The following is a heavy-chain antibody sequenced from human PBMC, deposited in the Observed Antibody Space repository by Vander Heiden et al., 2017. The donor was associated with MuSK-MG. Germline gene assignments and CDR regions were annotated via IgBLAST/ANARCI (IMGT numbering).Heavy chain of an antibody. CDR2: ITTGGSYT. CDR3: ARFGGSGWSLDY. CDR1: GFTFSDYY. J-gene: IGHJ4*02. Sequence: VQVVESGGGLVKPGGSLRLSCAVSGFTFSDYYMGWIRQAPGKGLEWVSYITTGGSYTNYADSVKGRFTISRDDAKNSLYLLMNSLRAEDTAVYYCARFGGSGWSLDYWGQGTLVTVSS. D-gene: IGHD6-19*01. V-gene: IGHV3-11*06.